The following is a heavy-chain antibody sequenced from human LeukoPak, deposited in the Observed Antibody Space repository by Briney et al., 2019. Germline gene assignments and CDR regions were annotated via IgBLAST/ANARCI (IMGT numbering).Heavy chain of an antibody. CDR2: LYSRGSP. CDR3: ARLQPNSGEWAFDI. Sequence: SETLSLTCTVSGASISTYYWSWIRQSPGKGLEWIGYLYSRGSPNYNPSPKRRVTISVDTTKNPFSLTLSSVTAADTAVYYCARLQPNSGEWAFDIWGQGTMVTVSS. V-gene: IGHV4-59*01. CDR1: GASISTYY. D-gene: IGHD1-1*01. J-gene: IGHJ3*02.